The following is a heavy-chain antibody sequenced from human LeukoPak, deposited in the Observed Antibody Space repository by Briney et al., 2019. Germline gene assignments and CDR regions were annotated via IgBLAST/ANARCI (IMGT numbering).Heavy chain of an antibody. V-gene: IGHV3-23*01. CDR3: AKEAWRVSGSSTYYFDY. CDR1: GFTFSSYA. D-gene: IGHD6-13*01. CDR2: ISGSGGRT. J-gene: IGHJ4*02. Sequence: GGSLRLSCAASGFTFSSYAMSWVRQAPGKGLEWVSAISGSGGRTYYADSVKGRFTISRDNSKNTLYLQMNSLRAEDTAVYYCAKEAWRVSGSSTYYFDYWGQGTLVTVSS.